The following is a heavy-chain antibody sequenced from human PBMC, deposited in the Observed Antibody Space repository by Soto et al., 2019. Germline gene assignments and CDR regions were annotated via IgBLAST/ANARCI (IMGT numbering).Heavy chain of an antibody. CDR2: ISSSSSTI. D-gene: IGHD6-13*01. CDR1: GFTFSSYS. J-gene: IGHJ6*02. CDR3: ARDAPGIETSRYYYYGMDV. Sequence: EVQLVESGGGLVQPGGSLRLSWAASGFTFSSYSMNWVRQAPGKGLEWVSYISSSSSTIYYAESVKGRFTSSRDNAKNSLYLQMNSLRDEDTAVYYCARDAPGIETSRYYYYGMDVWGQGTTVTVSS. V-gene: IGHV3-48*02.